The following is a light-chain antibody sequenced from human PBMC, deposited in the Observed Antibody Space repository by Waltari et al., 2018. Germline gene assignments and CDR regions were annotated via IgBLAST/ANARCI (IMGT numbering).Light chain of an antibody. CDR3: QKYGTLPAT. V-gene: IGKV3-20*01. Sequence: EIVLTQSPGTLSLSPGERATLSCRASQSVSRTLAWHQQKPGQAPRLLIYDASRRATGIPDRFSGSGSGTDFSLTISRLEPEDFAWYFCQKYGTLPATFGQGTKVEIK. CDR1: QSVSRT. CDR2: DAS. J-gene: IGKJ1*01.